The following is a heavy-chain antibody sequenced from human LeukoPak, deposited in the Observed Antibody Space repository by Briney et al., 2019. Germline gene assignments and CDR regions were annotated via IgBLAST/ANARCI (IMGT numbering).Heavy chain of an antibody. CDR3: AKKTRIVGAKDY. CDR2: ISGSGGST. J-gene: IGHJ4*02. V-gene: IGHV3-23*01. CDR1: GFPVRSRY. Sequence: GGSLRLSCEVSGFPVRSRYMTWVRQAPGKGLECVSVISGSGGSTYYADSVKGRFTISRDNSKNTLYLQMNSLRAEDTAVYYCAKKTRIVGAKDYWGQGTLVTLSS. D-gene: IGHD1-26*01.